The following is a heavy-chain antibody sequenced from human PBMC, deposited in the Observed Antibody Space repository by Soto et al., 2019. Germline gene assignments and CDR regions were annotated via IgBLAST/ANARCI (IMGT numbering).Heavy chain of an antibody. CDR2: ISGSGGST. CDR3: AKEPQLERRHDYYYYMDV. D-gene: IGHD1-1*01. J-gene: IGHJ6*03. CDR1: GFTFSSYA. Sequence: GGSLRLSCAASGFTFSSYAMSWVRQAPGKGLEWVSAISGSGGSTYYADSVKGRFTISRDNSKNTLYLQMNSLRAEDTAVYYCAKEPQLERRHDYYYYMDVWGKGTTVTVSS. V-gene: IGHV3-23*01.